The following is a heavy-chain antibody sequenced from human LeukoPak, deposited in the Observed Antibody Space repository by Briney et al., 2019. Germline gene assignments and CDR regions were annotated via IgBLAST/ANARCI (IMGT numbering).Heavy chain of an antibody. V-gene: IGHV4-59*01. D-gene: IGHD1-26*01. CDR2: IYYSGST. Sequence: PSEALSLTCTVSGGSISSYYWSWIRQPPGKGLEWIGYIYYSGSTNYNPSLKSRVTISVDTSKNQFSLKLSSVTAADTAVYYCARDYSENWFDPWGQGTLVTVSS. CDR1: GGSISSYY. J-gene: IGHJ5*02. CDR3: ARDYSENWFDP.